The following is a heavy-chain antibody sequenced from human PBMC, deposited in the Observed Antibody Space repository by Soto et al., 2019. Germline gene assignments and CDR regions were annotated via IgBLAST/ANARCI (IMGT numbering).Heavy chain of an antibody. CDR3: ARVSGSYYYGMDV. V-gene: IGHV4-4*02. J-gene: IGHJ6*02. D-gene: IGHD1-26*01. Sequence: QVQLQESGPGLVKPSGTLSLTCAVSGGSISSSNWWSWVRQPPGKGLEWIGEIYHSGSTNYNPSLKSRLTISVDKSKNQFSLKLSSVIAADTAVYYCARVSGSYYYGMDVWGQGTTVTVSS. CDR2: IYHSGST. CDR1: GGSISSSNW.